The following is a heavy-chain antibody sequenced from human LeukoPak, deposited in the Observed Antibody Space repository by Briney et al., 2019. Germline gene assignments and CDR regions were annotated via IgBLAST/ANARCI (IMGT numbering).Heavy chain of an antibody. J-gene: IGHJ6*02. D-gene: IGHD3-22*01. CDR1: GYSFTSYW. CDR3: ARQRQDSSGYYYYYYGMDV. V-gene: IGHV5-51*01. Sequence: GESLKISCKGSGYSFTSYWIGWVRQMPGKGLEWMGINYPGDSDTRYSPSFQGQVTISADKSISTAYLQWSSLKASDTAMYYCARQRQDSSGYYYYYYGMDVWGQGTTVTVSS. CDR2: NYPGDSDT.